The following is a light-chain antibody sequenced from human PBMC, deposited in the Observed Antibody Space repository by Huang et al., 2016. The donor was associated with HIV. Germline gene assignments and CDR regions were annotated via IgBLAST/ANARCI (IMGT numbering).Light chain of an antibody. CDR3: QQYYSSPFT. Sequence: DIVMTQSPDSLAVSLGERATIHCKSSQTLLHDSDSRNYLAWYQQKPGQPPKLLIHWASSRMSGVPDRFIGSGSGTDFTLTISSLQAEDVAVYYCQQYYSSPFTFGPGTNVDI. CDR1: QTLLHDSDSRNY. CDR2: WAS. V-gene: IGKV4-1*01. J-gene: IGKJ3*01.